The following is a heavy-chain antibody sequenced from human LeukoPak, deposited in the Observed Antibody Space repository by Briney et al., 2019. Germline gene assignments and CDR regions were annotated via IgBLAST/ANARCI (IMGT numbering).Heavy chain of an antibody. CDR2: IYYSGST. CDR3: ASGDYGGNSGSFDY. V-gene: IGHV4-39*07. CDR1: GGSISSSSYH. J-gene: IGHJ4*02. D-gene: IGHD4-23*01. Sequence: PSEALSLTCTVSGGSISSSSYHWGWIRQPPGKGLEWIGNIYYSGSTYYNPSLKSRVTISIDTSKNQFSLRLSSVTAADTAVYYCASGDYGGNSGSFDYWGQGTLVTVSS.